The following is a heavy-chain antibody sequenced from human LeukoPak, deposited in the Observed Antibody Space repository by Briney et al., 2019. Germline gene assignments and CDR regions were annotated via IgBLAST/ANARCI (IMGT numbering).Heavy chain of an antibody. V-gene: IGHV3-43*01. CDR1: GFIFEDYL. Sequence: AGGSLRLSCAASGFIFEDYLIHWVRQRPGKGLEWVSLISWDGGVTYHADSVKGRFTISRDNSKNSLYLQMNSLRTEDTALYYCAKARGLIGGAFDIWGQGTMVTVSS. CDR2: ISWDGGVT. J-gene: IGHJ3*02. D-gene: IGHD3-22*01. CDR3: AKARGLIGGAFDI.